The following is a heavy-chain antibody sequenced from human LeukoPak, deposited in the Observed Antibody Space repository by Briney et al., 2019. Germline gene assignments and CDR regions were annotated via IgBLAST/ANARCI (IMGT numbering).Heavy chain of an antibody. CDR1: VYTFNVYY. D-gene: IGHD1-26*01. Sequence: ASVKVSCKASVYTFNVYYIHWVRQAPGQGLEWMGWINPNSGGTNYAQKFQGRVTMTRDTSISTVYMELSRLTSDDTAVYYCARDQGGGATDFDYWGQGTLVTVSS. CDR3: ARDQGGGATDFDY. J-gene: IGHJ4*02. CDR2: INPNSGGT. V-gene: IGHV1-2*02.